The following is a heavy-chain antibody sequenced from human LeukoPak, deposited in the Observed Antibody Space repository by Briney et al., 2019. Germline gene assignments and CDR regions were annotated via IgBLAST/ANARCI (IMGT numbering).Heavy chain of an antibody. CDR3: ARLFDY. V-gene: IGHV4-39*01. CDR2: INESGTT. CDR1: GGSITSSNSY. Sequence: SETLSLTCTVSGGSITSSNSYWGWIRQPPGMGLEWIGSINESGTTYYNPSLKGRVTISVDTSKNQFSLKLSSVTAADTAVYYCARLFDYWGQGSLVSVSS. J-gene: IGHJ4*02.